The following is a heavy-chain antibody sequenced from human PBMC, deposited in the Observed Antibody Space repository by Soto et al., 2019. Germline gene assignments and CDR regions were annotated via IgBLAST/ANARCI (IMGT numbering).Heavy chain of an antibody. V-gene: IGHV4-38-2*02. CDR2: VFHSGTT. D-gene: IGHD3-3*01. CDR1: GYCINSGYD. Sequence: SETLSLTCAVSGYCINSGYDCGWSRQSPGKGLEWIGSVFHSGTTYSTPSLKTRLTISVDTSKNQFSLDLNPVTAADKAVYYCVRDFGDLHDFWSGSDYWGQGIPVTVSS. J-gene: IGHJ4*02. CDR3: VRDFGDLHDFWSGSDY.